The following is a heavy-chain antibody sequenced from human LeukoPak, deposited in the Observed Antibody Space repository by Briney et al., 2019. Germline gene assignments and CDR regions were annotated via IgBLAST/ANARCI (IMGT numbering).Heavy chain of an antibody. Sequence: NPSGTLSLTCAVSGGSISSSNWWSWVRQPPGKGLEWIGEIYHSGSTNYNPSLKSRVTISVDKSKNQFSLKLSSVIAADTAVYYCARDGVWDNWFDPWGHGTLVTVSS. CDR2: IYHSGST. CDR1: GGSISSSNW. D-gene: IGHD3-3*01. V-gene: IGHV4-4*02. J-gene: IGHJ5*02. CDR3: ARDGVWDNWFDP.